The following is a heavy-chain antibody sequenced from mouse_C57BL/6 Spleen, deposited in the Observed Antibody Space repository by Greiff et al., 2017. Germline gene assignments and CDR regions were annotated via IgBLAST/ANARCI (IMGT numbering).Heavy chain of an antibody. V-gene: IGHV2-9-1*01. CDR2: IWTGGGT. D-gene: IGHD2-1*01. Sequence: VQLQESGPGLVAPSQSLSITCTVSGFSLTSYAISWVRQPPGKGLEWLGVIWTGGGTNYNSALKSRLSISKDNSKSQVFLKMNSLQTDDTARYYCARNRIYYGNYETYFDYWGQGTTLTVSS. CDR3: ARNRIYYGNYETYFDY. J-gene: IGHJ2*01. CDR1: GFSLTSYA.